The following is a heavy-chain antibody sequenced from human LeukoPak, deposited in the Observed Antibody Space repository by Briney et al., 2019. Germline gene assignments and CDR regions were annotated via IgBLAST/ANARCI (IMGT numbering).Heavy chain of an antibody. CDR3: ARQQGLQNLNFDY. V-gene: IGHV1-46*01. D-gene: IGHD4-11*01. Sequence: APVKVSCKASGYTFTSYYIHWVRQAPGQGLEWMGIINPIGGTTDYAQKFQGRVTMTRDTSTSTVYMELSSLGSEDTAVYYCARQQGLQNLNFDYWGQGALVTVSS. CDR1: GYTFTSYY. J-gene: IGHJ4*02. CDR2: INPIGGTT.